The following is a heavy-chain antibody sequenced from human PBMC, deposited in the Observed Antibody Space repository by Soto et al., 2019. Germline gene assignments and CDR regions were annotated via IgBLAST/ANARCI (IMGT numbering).Heavy chain of an antibody. J-gene: IGHJ6*02. CDR2: ISSSSLYI. V-gene: IGHV3-21*01. CDR3: ARANYDFWSGSSNYFGMDV. CDR1: GFTFSNYT. D-gene: IGHD3-3*01. Sequence: EVQLVESGGGLVKPGGSLRVSCAASGFTFSNYTMNWVGQAPGKGLEWVSAISSSSLYIYYADSVEGRFTISRDNAKKSLYLQMNSLGAEDTAVYYCARANYDFWSGSSNYFGMDVWGQGTAVTVSS.